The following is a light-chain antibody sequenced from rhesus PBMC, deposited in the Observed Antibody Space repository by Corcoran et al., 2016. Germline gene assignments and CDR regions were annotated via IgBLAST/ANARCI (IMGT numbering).Light chain of an antibody. Sequence: DIQMTQSPSSVSASVGDRVTITWRASQGISSYLAWYQQKPGKAPKLLIYYATTLQSGVPSRFSGSGSGTEFTLPLSSLQPEDFATYYWQQYNSLPCSFGQGTKVEIK. J-gene: IGKJ2*01. CDR1: QGISSY. CDR3: QQYNSLPCS. CDR2: YAT. V-gene: IGKV1-25*01.